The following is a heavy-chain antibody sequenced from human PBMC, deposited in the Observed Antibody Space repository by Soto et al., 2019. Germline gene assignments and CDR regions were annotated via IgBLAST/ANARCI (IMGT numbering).Heavy chain of an antibody. V-gene: IGHV3-23*01. Sequence: GGSLRLSCAASGFTLSGYAMNWVRQAPGKGLEWVSAISASGGRTYYADSVRGRFTISRDISKNTLYLQINSLRAEDTALYYCAREWGWGDYVSGYWGQGTLVTVSS. J-gene: IGHJ4*02. CDR1: GFTLSGYA. D-gene: IGHD4-17*01. CDR3: AREWGWGDYVSGY. CDR2: ISASGGRT.